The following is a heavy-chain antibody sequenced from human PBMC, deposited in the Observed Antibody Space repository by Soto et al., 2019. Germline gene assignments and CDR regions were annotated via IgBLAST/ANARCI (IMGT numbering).Heavy chain of an antibody. CDR3: ARDVSGYEYYFDY. Sequence: GGSLRLSCAASGFTFSSYAMHWVRQAPGKGLEWVAVISYDGSNKYYADSVKGRFTISRDNSKNTLYLQMNSLRAEDTAVYYCARDVSGYEYYFDYWGQGTLVTVSS. CDR2: ISYDGSNK. D-gene: IGHD5-12*01. J-gene: IGHJ4*02. CDR1: GFTFSSYA. V-gene: IGHV3-30-3*01.